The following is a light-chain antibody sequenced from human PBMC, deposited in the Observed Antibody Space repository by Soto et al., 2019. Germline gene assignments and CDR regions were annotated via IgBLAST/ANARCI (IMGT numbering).Light chain of an antibody. V-gene: IGKV1-39*01. CDR2: AAS. CDR3: QHSYSSP. Sequence: ELTQSPSSLSGCVGDRVTFTCRASQIINNYLNWYRQRPGKAPELLIYAASTLQTGVPSRFSGSGSGTDFTLTINSLQPEDFATYYCQHSYSSPFGGGTKVDIK. J-gene: IGKJ4*01. CDR1: QIINNY.